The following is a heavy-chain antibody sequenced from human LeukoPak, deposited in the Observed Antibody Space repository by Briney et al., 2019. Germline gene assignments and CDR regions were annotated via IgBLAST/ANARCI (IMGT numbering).Heavy chain of an antibody. CDR3: AKAHYDSSGPFDY. D-gene: IGHD3-22*01. CDR2: ISVSCDST. V-gene: IGHV3-23*01. J-gene: IGHJ4*02. Sequence: GESLRLSRAASRFTFRSYAMSLVRQAPGEGLEWVSGISVSCDSTYYADSVKGRFTISRDNSKNTLYLQIYDLRAEGTAVYYCAKAHYDSSGPFDYWGQGTLVTVSS. CDR1: RFTFRSYA.